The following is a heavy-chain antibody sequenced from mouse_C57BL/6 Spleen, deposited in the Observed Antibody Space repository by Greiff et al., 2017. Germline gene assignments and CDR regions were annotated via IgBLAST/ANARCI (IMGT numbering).Heavy chain of an antibody. V-gene: IGHV1-69*01. J-gene: IGHJ2*01. CDR2: IDPSDSYP. D-gene: IGHD1-1*01. CDR3: ARFDYYGSSYDY. CDR1: GYTFTSYW. Sequence: QVQLQQPGAELVMPGASVKLSCKASGYTFTSYWMHWVKQRPGRGLDWIGEIDPSDSYPNYNTKFKDKSTLTVDKSSSTAYMQLSSLTSEDSAVYYCARFDYYGSSYDYWGQGTTLTVSS.